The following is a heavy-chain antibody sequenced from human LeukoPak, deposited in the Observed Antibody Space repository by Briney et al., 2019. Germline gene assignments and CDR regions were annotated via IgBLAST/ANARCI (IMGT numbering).Heavy chain of an antibody. Sequence: GGSLRLSCAASGFTFSSYGMHWVRQAPGKGLEWVAVIWYDGSNKYHADSVKGRFTISRDNSKNTLYLQMNSLRAEDTAVYYCARELSVLEAAGLDYWGQGTLVTVSS. CDR3: ARELSVLEAAGLDY. D-gene: IGHD6-13*01. CDR1: GFTFSSYG. J-gene: IGHJ4*02. V-gene: IGHV3-33*01. CDR2: IWYDGSNK.